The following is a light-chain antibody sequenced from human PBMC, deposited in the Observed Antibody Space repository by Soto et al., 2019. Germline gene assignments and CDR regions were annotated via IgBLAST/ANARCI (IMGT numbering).Light chain of an antibody. V-gene: IGKV1-5*01. CDR2: DAS. Sequence: DIQMTQSPSTLTAPVGDRVTITCRASQSVTNFLAWYQQKPGKAPKLLIYDASTLEDGVPSRFSGSGSGTQFTLTISSVQPDDYATYYCQQYNNWPPTFGQGTKLEIK. CDR1: QSVTNF. J-gene: IGKJ2*01. CDR3: QQYNNWPPT.